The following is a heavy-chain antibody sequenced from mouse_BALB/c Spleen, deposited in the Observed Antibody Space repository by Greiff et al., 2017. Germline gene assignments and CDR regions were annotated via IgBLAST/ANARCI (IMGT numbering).Heavy chain of an antibody. CDR1: GDSITSGY. Sequence: VQLQQSGPGLVKPSQTLSLTCSVSGDSITSGYWHWVRKFPGNKLEYMGYICYSGSTYYNQTLKSRISISRDTSKTQYYLQLKSVTTEDTATYYCASVGYGYAWFAYWGQGTLVTVSA. V-gene: IGHV3-8*02. D-gene: IGHD2-2*01. CDR2: ICYSGST. CDR3: ASVGYGYAWFAY. J-gene: IGHJ3*01.